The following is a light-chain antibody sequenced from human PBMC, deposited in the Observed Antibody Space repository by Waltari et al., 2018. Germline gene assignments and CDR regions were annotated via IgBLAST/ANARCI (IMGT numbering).Light chain of an antibody. J-gene: IGLJ2*01. CDR3: QVWDSSTDHVV. CDR1: KIGVKS. Sequence: SSVLTQPPSVSLAPGKTARITCGGNKIGVKSVNWYQQKPGTAPVVVIYDDSDRPSAIPERISGSNTGNTATLTIIRGEAGDDADYYCQVWDSSTDHVVFGGVTKLTVL. CDR2: DDS. V-gene: IGLV3-21*01.